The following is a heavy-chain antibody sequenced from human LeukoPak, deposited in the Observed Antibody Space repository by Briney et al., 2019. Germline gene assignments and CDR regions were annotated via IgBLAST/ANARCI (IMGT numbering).Heavy chain of an antibody. CDR1: GFTFGGYG. Sequence: GGALRLSCAGAGFTFGGYGMHMFPPTPRKGAGWVAVIAYDGSRAFYADSVKGRFTISRDNSKNTMSVQMDDLRAEDTAVYYCTRYNNDHFDYWGQGTLVTVSS. J-gene: IGHJ4*02. CDR2: IAYDGSRA. D-gene: IGHD1-14*01. V-gene: IGHV3-33*01. CDR3: TRYNNDHFDY.